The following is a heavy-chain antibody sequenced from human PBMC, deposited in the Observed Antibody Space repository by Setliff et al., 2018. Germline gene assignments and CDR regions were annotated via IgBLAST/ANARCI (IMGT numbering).Heavy chain of an antibody. D-gene: IGHD3-10*01. CDR1: GGSISSRSYY. CDR3: ARVSSYGSGSYYYYYYGMDV. CDR2: IYYSGST. V-gene: IGHV4-39*07. J-gene: IGHJ6*02. Sequence: PSETLSLTCTVSGGSISSRSYYWGWNRQPPGKGLEWLGSIYYSGSTYYKPSLKSRVTISVDTSKNQFSLKLSSVTAADTAVYYCARVSSYGSGSYYYYYYGMDVWGQGTTVTVS.